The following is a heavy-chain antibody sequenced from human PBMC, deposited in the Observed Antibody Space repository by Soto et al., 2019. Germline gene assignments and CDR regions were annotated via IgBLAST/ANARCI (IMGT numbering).Heavy chain of an antibody. J-gene: IGHJ4*02. CDR2: IKKRRDGGTT. CDR3: TTIVPWGWNS. V-gene: IGHV3-15*07. Sequence: DVQLVESGGGLVKPGGSLRLSCAASGFSFSDTWMNWVRQAPGRGLEWVGRIKKRRDGGTTDYAAIVGGRFTISRDDSTNTLYLHMSSLKTEDTAIYYCTTIVPWGWNSWGQGTLVTVSS. CDR1: GFSFSDTW. D-gene: IGHD3-16*01.